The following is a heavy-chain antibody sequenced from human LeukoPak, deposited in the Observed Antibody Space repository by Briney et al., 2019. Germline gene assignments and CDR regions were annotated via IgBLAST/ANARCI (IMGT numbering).Heavy chain of an antibody. CDR3: AKDVDILTGYY. CDR2: ISGSGGST. V-gene: IGHV3-23*01. J-gene: IGHJ4*02. Sequence: GGSLRLSCAASGFTFSSYAMSWVRQAPGKGLEWVSAISGSGGSTYFADSVKGRFTISRDNSKNTLYLQMNSLRAEDTAVYYCAKDVDILTGYYWGQGTLVTVSS. D-gene: IGHD3-9*01. CDR1: GFTFSSYA.